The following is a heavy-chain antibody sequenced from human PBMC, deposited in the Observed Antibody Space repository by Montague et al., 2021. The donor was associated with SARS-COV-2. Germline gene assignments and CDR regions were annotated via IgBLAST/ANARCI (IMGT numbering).Heavy chain of an antibody. V-gene: IGHV3-53*01. CDR3: ARSITLPAVLAS. J-gene: IGHJ5*02. CDR2: IYSGGIT. CDR1: GFTVNTNF. D-gene: IGHD2/OR15-2a*01. Sequence: SLRLSCAASGFTVNTNFMTWVRQAPGKGLEWISIIYSGGITYYADSVKGRFTISRDDSENTVYLQMNSLRAEDTATYSCARSITLPAVLASWGQGTLVTVSS.